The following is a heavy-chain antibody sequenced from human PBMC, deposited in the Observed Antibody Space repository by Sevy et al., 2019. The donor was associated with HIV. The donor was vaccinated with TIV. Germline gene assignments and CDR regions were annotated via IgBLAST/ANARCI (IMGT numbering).Heavy chain of an antibody. CDR3: ARGTGSGSFLFDY. Sequence: GGSLRLSCAASGFTFSSYSMSWVRQTPGKGLEWLSLISGSSSTIHHADSVKGRFTISRDNAKNSLYLQMNSLRAEDTAMYYCARGTGSGSFLFDYWGQGSLVTVSS. D-gene: IGHD3-10*01. CDR2: ISGSSSTI. J-gene: IGHJ4*02. V-gene: IGHV3-48*01. CDR1: GFTFSSYS.